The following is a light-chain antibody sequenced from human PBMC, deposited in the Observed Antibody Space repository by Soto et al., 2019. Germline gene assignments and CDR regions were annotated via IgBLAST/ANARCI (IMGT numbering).Light chain of an antibody. CDR3: QNYNSAPRT. V-gene: IGKV1-27*01. CDR1: QAINNY. CDR2: AAS. J-gene: IGKJ1*01. Sequence: DIQMTQSPSSLSASVGDRVTITCRASQAINNYLAWYQQRPGKVHKLLIYAASTLQSGVPSRFRGSRSGTDFTLTISSLQPEDVATYYCQNYNSAPRTFGQGTKEDIK.